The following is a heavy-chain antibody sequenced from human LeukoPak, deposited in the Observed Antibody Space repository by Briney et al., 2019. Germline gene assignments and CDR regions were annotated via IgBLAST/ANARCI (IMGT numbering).Heavy chain of an antibody. CDR1: GGTFSSYA. J-gene: IGHJ6*02. Sequence: ASVTVSCKASGGTFSSYAISWVRQAPGQGLEWMGGIIPIFGTANYAQKFQGRVTITADESTSTAYMELSSLRSEDTAVYYCARVPMSSGYYYPNYYYYGMDVWGQGTTVTVSS. V-gene: IGHV1-69*13. CDR2: IIPIFGTA. CDR3: ARVPMSSGYYYPNYYYYGMDV. D-gene: IGHD3-22*01.